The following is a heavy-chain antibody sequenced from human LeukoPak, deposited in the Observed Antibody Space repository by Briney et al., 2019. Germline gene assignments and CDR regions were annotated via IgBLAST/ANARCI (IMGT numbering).Heavy chain of an antibody. CDR2: IHNDGTMG. CDR1: GFTFSRLG. CDR3: AKEGDEFRGYLDV. Sequence: GGSLRLSCATSGFTFSRLGMQWVRQAPGKGLEWVAVIHNDGTMGQYADSVKRRFTISKDFSRNTLYLQMNSLRDDDTAVYYCAKEGDEFRGYLDVWGKGTTVTVSS. D-gene: IGHD5-12*01. J-gene: IGHJ6*04. V-gene: IGHV3-30*02.